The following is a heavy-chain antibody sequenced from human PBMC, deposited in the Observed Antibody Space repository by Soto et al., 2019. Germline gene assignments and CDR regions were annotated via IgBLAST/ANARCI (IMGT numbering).Heavy chain of an antibody. D-gene: IGHD3-10*01. CDR3: VRDSGRSSVSLFDK. V-gene: IGHV3-30*03. Sequence: QVQLVESGGGVVQPGTSLRLSCSVSGFTFSTYGMHWVRQAPGKGLEWVAVVSNDGSQKHYADSVKGRFTISRDNSKNTLHLQIDSPRLEDTAGFYCVRDSGRSSVSLFDKWGQGTLVTVSS. CDR1: GFTFSTYG. CDR2: VSNDGSQK. J-gene: IGHJ4*02.